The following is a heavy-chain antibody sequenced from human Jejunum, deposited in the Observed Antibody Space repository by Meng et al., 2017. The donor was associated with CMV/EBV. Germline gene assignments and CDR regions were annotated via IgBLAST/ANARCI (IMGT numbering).Heavy chain of an antibody. Sequence: SGTASEFSVSRNNMTWVRQAPGKGLEWVSAIYSGNTTYYADSVKGRFTISRDNSKNTLYLQMNSLRAEDTAVYYCAKKYSGSFDYWGQGTLVTVSS. CDR2: IYSGNTT. J-gene: IGHJ4*02. CDR1: EFSVSRNN. V-gene: IGHV3-53*01. CDR3: AKKYSGSFDY. D-gene: IGHD1-26*01.